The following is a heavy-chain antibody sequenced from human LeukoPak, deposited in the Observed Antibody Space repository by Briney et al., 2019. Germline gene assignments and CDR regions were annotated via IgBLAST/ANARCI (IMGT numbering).Heavy chain of an antibody. CDR3: AREAHSYGTGDV. J-gene: IGHJ6*04. CDR2: INPSGGST. V-gene: IGHV1-46*01. CDR1: GYTFTSYY. Sequence: GASVKVSCKASGYTFTSYYMHWVRQAPGQGLEWMGIINPSGGSTSYAQKFQGRVTMTRDTSTSTVYMELSSLRSEDTAVYYCAREAHSYGTGDVWGKGTTVTISS. D-gene: IGHD5-18*01.